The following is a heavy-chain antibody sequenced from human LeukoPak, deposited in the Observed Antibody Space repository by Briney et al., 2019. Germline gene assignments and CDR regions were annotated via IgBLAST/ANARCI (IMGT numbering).Heavy chain of an antibody. V-gene: IGHV4-4*07. CDR1: GVSVSSYC. CDR3: ADDYGD. Sequence: SETLSLTCSVSGVSVSSYCWSWIRLPAGKGLEWIGRIYPSGTTHYNPSLKSRITMSVDTSKNQFSLKLTSVTAADTAVYYCADDYGDWGQGTLVTVSS. D-gene: IGHD4-17*01. J-gene: IGHJ4*02. CDR2: IYPSGTT.